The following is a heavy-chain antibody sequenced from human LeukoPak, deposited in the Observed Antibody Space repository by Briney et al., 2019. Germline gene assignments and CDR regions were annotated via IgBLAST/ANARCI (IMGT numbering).Heavy chain of an antibody. V-gene: IGHV3-23*01. D-gene: IGHD6-13*01. CDR2: ISGSGSST. Sequence: GGSLRLSCAASGFTFSSYAMRWVRQAPGKGLEWVSAISGSGSSTYYADSVKGRFTISRDNSKNTLYLQMNSLKTEDTAVYYCTTVVRKQLVRNYWGQGTLVTVSS. CDR3: TTVVRKQLVRNY. CDR1: GFTFSSYA. J-gene: IGHJ4*02.